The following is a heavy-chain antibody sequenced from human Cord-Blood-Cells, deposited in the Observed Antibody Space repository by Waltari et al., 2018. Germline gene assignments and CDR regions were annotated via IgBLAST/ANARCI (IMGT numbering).Heavy chain of an antibody. CDR1: GYTFTGYY. Sequence: QVQLVQSGSEVKKPGASVKVSCKASGYTFTGYYMHWVRQAPGQGLEWMGRINPNSGGTNYAQKFQGRVTMTRDTSISTAYMELSRLRSDDTAVYYCARSYGAAGTCFQHWGQGTLVTVSS. D-gene: IGHD6-13*01. V-gene: IGHV1-2*06. CDR2: INPNSGGT. CDR3: ARSYGAAGTCFQH. J-gene: IGHJ1*01.